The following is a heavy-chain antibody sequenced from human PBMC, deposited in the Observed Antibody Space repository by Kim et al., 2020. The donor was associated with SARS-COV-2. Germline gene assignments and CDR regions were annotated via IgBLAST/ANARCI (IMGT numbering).Heavy chain of an antibody. Sequence: ASVKVSCKASGYTFTGYYMHWVRQAPGQGLEWMGRINPNSGGTNYAQKFQGRVTMTRDTSISTAYMELSRLRSDDTAVYYCARVPLLYCSGGSCYAYWGQGTLLTVSS. V-gene: IGHV1-2*06. J-gene: IGHJ4*02. CDR3: ARVPLLYCSGGSCYAY. CDR2: INPNSGGT. D-gene: IGHD2-15*01. CDR1: GYTFTGYY.